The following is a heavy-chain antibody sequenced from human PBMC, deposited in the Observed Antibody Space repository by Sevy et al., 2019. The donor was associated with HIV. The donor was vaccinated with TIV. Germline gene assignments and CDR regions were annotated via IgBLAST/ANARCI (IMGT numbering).Heavy chain of an antibody. CDR3: ARGKSGYGYALNY. V-gene: IGHV3-66*01. CDR2: IHSDDAT. Sequence: GGSLRLSCAASGFTVNSNYMTWVRQAPGKGLEGVSVIHSDDATYHADAVKDRFTISRDNFKNTLYLHMSSLRAEDTAVYYCARGKSGYGYALNYWGQGTLVTVSS. CDR1: GFTVNSNY. D-gene: IGHD5-18*01. J-gene: IGHJ4*02.